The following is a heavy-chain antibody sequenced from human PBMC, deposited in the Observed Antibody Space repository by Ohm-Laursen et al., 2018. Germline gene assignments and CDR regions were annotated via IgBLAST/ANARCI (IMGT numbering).Heavy chain of an antibody. CDR1: GFTFSKYA. CDR2: ISATGGST. Sequence: SLRLSCSASGFTFSKYAMNWVRQAPGKGLQWVSYISATGGSTYYADSVKGRFTISRDNSNNTLYLHINSLRAEDTAVYYCAKKPDYRLDYWGHGTLVTVSS. D-gene: IGHD4-11*01. V-gene: IGHV3-23*01. J-gene: IGHJ4*01. CDR3: AKKPDYRLDY.